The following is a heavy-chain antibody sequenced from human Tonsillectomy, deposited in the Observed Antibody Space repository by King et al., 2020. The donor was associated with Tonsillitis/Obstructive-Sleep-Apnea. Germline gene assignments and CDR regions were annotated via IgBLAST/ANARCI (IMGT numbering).Heavy chain of an antibody. CDR2: ISSSGTI. CDR3: VRDSLGWSFDL. CDR1: GLTFSSYE. D-gene: IGHD5-12*01. V-gene: IGHV3-48*03. J-gene: IGHJ2*01. Sequence: EVQLVESGGGLVQPGGSLRLSCAAAGLTFSSYEMNWVRQAPGKGLEWVSYISSSGTIYYADSVKGRFTISRDNAKNSLYLQMNSLRAEDTAVYYCVRDSLGWSFDLWGRGTLVSVSS.